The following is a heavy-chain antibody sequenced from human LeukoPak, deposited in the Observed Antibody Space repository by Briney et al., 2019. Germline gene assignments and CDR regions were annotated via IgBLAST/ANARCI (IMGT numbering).Heavy chain of an antibody. D-gene: IGHD1-7*01. CDR1: GYRFTDYW. Sequence: GESLKISCKGSGYRFTDYWIGWVRQMPGKGLEWIGIIYPGDSDTRYSPSFQGQVAISADKSINTAHLQWSSLKASDTAMYYCARGAAGTIPDYYYFGMDVWGQGTTVTVSS. CDR3: ARGAAGTIPDYYYFGMDV. V-gene: IGHV5-51*01. J-gene: IGHJ6*02. CDR2: IYPGDSDT.